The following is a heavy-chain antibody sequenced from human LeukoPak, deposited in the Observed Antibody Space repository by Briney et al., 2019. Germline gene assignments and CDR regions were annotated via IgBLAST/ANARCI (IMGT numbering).Heavy chain of an antibody. V-gene: IGHV4-39*07. CDR3: ARDIIIASSGGGDWFDP. CDR2: IYHSGST. CDR1: GHSINSNNYY. J-gene: IGHJ5*02. D-gene: IGHD3-16*01. Sequence: SETLSLTCNVSGHSINSNNYYWGWIRQPPGKGLEWIGTIYHSGSTYYNPSLKSRVIILVDTSKNQFYLKLRSVTAADTAVYYCARDIIIASSGGGDWFDPWGQGTLVTVSS.